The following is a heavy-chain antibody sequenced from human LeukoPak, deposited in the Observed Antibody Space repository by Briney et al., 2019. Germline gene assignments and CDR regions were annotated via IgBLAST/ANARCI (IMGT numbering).Heavy chain of an antibody. V-gene: IGHV4-4*02. D-gene: IGHD3-22*01. CDR3: ASSLHYYDSSGFDY. Sequence: SGTLSLTCAVSGGSISSSNWWSWVRQPPRKGLEWIGEIYHSGSTNYNPSLKSRVTISVDKSKNQLSLKLSSVTAADTAVYYCASSLHYYDSSGFDYWGQGTLVTVSS. CDR2: IYHSGST. CDR1: GGSISSSNW. J-gene: IGHJ4*02.